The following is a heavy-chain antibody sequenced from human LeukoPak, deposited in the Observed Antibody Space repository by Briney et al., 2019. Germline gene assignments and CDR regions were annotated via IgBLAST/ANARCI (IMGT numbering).Heavy chain of an antibody. CDR1: GGSISSGSYY. CDR3: ARSAFDYYDSSGYYSYYYYMDV. V-gene: IGHV4-61*02. Sequence: PSQTLSLTCTVSGGSISSGSYYWSWIRQPAGKGLEWIGRIYTSGSTNYNPSLKSRVTISVDTSKNQFSLKLSSVTAADTAVYYCARSAFDYYDSSGYYSYYYYMDVWGKGTTVTISS. J-gene: IGHJ6*03. CDR2: IYTSGST. D-gene: IGHD3-22*01.